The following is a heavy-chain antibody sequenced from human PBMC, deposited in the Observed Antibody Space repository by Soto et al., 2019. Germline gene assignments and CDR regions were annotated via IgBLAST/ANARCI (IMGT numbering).Heavy chain of an antibody. CDR3: AKGVIMDV. CDR1: GFTFSSYG. CDR2: ISYDGSNK. V-gene: IGHV3-30*18. J-gene: IGHJ6*02. Sequence: PGGSLRLSCAASGFTFSSYGMHWVRQAPGKGLEWVAVISYDGSNKYYADSVKGRFTISRDNSKNTLYLQMNSLRAEDTAVYYCAKGVIMDVWGQGTTVTVSS. D-gene: IGHD3-16*02.